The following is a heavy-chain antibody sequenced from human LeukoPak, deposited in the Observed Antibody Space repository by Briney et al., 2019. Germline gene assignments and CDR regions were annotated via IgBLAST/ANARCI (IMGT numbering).Heavy chain of an antibody. CDR2: ISSRSSSI. CDR3: AKDTGRRVGYSYGYSRTIGVTSLDY. J-gene: IGHJ4*02. Sequence: GGSLRLSCAASGFTFSDYNMNWVRQAPGQGLEWVSSISSRSSSIYYADLVKGRFTISRDNSKNTLYLQMNSLRAEDTAVYYCAKDTGRRVGYSYGYSRTIGVTSLDYWGQGTLVTVSS. V-gene: IGHV3-21*01. CDR1: GFTFSDYN. D-gene: IGHD5-18*01.